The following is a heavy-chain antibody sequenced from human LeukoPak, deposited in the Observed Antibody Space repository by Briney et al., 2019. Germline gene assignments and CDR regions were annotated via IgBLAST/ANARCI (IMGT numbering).Heavy chain of an antibody. D-gene: IGHD3-10*01. Sequence: SETLSLTCTVSGYSISSGYYWGWIRQPPGKGLEWIGSIYYSGSTYYNPSLKSRVTISVDTSKNQFSLKLSSVTAADTAVYYCAREARLLWFYYYYMDVWGKGTTVTVSS. J-gene: IGHJ6*03. CDR3: AREARLLWFYYYYMDV. V-gene: IGHV4-38-2*02. CDR1: GYSISSGYY. CDR2: IYYSGST.